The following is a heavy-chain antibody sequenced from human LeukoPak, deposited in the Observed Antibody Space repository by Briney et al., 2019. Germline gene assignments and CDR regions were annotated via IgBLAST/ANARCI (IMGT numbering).Heavy chain of an antibody. Sequence: GGSLRLSCAPSGFMFSTYWMTWVRQAPGKGLEWVANIKQDGSEEYYVDSVRGRFTISRDSAKNSLYLQMNSLRAGGTAMYYCARHLHWSFDYWGQGALVTVSS. CDR2: IKQDGSEE. CDR3: ARHLHWSFDY. D-gene: IGHD2-8*02. CDR1: GFMFSTYW. V-gene: IGHV3-7*01. J-gene: IGHJ4*02.